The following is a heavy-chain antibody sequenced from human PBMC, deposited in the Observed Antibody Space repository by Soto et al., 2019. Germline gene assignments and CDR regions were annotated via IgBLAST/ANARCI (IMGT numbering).Heavy chain of an antibody. Sequence: ASVKVSCKASGYTFTTYGITWVRQAPGQGLEWMGWISPYDGETNYAQNLQGRVTMTTDISSSTAYLELRSLRSDDTAMYYCARDLTSLTRQSYSWGQGTLVTFSS. D-gene: IGHD3-10*01. V-gene: IGHV1-18*01. CDR2: ISPYDGET. CDR3: ARDLTSLTRQSYS. CDR1: GYTFTTYG. J-gene: IGHJ4*02.